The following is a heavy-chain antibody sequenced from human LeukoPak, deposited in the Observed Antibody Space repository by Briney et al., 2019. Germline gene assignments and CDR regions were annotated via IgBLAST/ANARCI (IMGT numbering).Heavy chain of an antibody. CDR3: ARASVLRFLEWTYYMHV. D-gene: IGHD3-3*01. V-gene: IGHV4-59*01. CDR2: IYYSGST. Sequence: PSETLSLTCTVSGGSISSYYWSWIRQPPRKGLEWIEYIYYSGSTNYNPSLKSRVTISVDTSKNQFSLKLSSMTAADTAVYYCARASVLRFLEWTYYMHVWGKGTTVTVSS. J-gene: IGHJ6*03. CDR1: GGSISSYY.